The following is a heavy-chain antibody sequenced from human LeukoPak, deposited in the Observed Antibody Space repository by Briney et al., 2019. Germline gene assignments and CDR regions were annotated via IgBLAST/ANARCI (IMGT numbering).Heavy chain of an antibody. V-gene: IGHV4-34*01. CDR3: ARGIGLRYFVWFLSPVDY. CDR2: INHSGST. Sequence: PSETLSLTCAVSGGSFSGYYWSWIRQAPGKGLEWIGEINHSGSTNYNPSLKSRVTISLDKSKNQFSLQLSYMTAADTAVYYCARGIGLRYFVWFLSPVDYWGQGTLVTVSS. J-gene: IGHJ4*02. CDR1: GGSFSGYY. D-gene: IGHD3-9*01.